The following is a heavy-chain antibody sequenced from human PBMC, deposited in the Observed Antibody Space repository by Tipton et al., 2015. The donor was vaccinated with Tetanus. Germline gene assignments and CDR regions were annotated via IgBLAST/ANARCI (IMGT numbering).Heavy chain of an antibody. CDR2: VYYSGST. Sequence: TLSLTCSVSGGSISSGGYYWSWIRQPPGKGLEWIGYVYYSGSTNYNPSLKSRVTISVDTSKNQFSLNLSSVTAADTAVYYCARSGYYSRAYYHYRMDVWGQGTTVSVSS. D-gene: IGHD3-9*01. V-gene: IGHV4-61*08. J-gene: IGHJ6*02. CDR3: ARSGYYSRAYYHYRMDV. CDR1: GGSISSGGYY.